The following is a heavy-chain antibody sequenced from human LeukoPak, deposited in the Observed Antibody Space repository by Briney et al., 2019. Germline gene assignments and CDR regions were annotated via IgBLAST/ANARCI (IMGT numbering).Heavy chain of an antibody. J-gene: IGHJ6*03. CDR1: GGSFSGYY. Sequence: SETLSLTCAVYGGSFSGYYWSWIRQPPGKGLEWIGEINHSGSTNYNPSLKSRVTISVDTSKNQFSLKLSSVTAADTAVYYCAGSSGWSGYDYYYYMDVWGKGTTVTVSS. V-gene: IGHV4-34*01. D-gene: IGHD6-19*01. CDR3: AGSSGWSGYDYYYYMDV. CDR2: INHSGST.